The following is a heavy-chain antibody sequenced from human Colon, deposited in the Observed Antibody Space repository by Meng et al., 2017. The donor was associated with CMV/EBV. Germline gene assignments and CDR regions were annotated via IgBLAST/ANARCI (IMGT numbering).Heavy chain of an antibody. D-gene: IGHD6-19*01. CDR2: IYSGGSA. CDR3: AGVVPGAVGSISYFDS. V-gene: IGHV3-53*01. J-gene: IGHJ4*02. CDR1: GLAVSGNY. Sequence: GESLKISCEASGLAVSGNYMNWVRQAPGKGLEWVSIIYSGGSAYYTDSVKDRFTISRDNAKNTVYLQMNSLRAEDTAVYYCAGVVPGAVGSISYFDSWGQGTLVTVSS.